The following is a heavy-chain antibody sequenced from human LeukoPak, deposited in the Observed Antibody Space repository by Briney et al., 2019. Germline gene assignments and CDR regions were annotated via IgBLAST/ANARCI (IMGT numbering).Heavy chain of an antibody. CDR3: ARGGIQLWLP. J-gene: IGHJ4*02. V-gene: IGHV4-39*07. Sequence: SETLSLTFTVSGGSISSSSYYWGWIRQPPGKGLEWIGSIYYSGSTYYNPSLKSRVTISVDTSKNQFSLRLSSVTAADTAVYYCARGGIQLWLPWGQGTLVTVSS. D-gene: IGHD5-18*01. CDR1: GGSISSSSYY. CDR2: IYYSGST.